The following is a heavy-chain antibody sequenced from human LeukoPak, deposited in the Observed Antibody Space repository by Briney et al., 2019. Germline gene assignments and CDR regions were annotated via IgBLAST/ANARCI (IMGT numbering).Heavy chain of an antibody. D-gene: IGHD2-15*01. Sequence: GGSLRLSCAASGFTFSTYWMHWVRQAPGKGLVWVSRINSDETTTRYADSVKGRFTISRGNAKSTLYLEMNSLRAEDTAVYYCTRSGYCSGGNCNSYFDSWGQGTLVTVSS. CDR3: TRSGYCSGGNCNSYFDS. CDR2: INSDETTT. V-gene: IGHV3-74*01. CDR1: GFTFSTYW. J-gene: IGHJ4*02.